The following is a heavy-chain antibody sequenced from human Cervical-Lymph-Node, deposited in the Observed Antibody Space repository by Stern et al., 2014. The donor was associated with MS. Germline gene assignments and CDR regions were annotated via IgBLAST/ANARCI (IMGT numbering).Heavy chain of an antibody. Sequence: QVQLAQSGGGVVQPGRSLRLSCAASGFTFSNYGMHWVRQAPVKGLEWLAVIAHDGSSDQYVDSVRGRFTISRGNSKNTIYLQMDSLTPEDTAIYYCARDQKGLWFPDYWGQGTLVTVSS. CDR2: IAHDGSSD. CDR1: GFTFSNYG. J-gene: IGHJ4*02. CDR3: ARDQKGLWFPDY. V-gene: IGHV3-30*03. D-gene: IGHD3-10*01.